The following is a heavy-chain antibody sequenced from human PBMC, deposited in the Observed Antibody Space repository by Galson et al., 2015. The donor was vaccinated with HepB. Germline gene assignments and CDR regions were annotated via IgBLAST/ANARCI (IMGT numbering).Heavy chain of an antibody. V-gene: IGHV3-7*03. Sequence: SLRLSCAASGFTFSSYWMSWVRQAPGKGLEWVANIKQDGSEKYYVDSVKGRFTISRDNAKNSLYLQMSSLKASDTAMYYCARHGPITEGWLGGIGYFDLWGRGTLVTVSS. J-gene: IGHJ2*01. CDR1: GFTFSSYW. CDR2: IKQDGSEK. D-gene: IGHD5-24*01. CDR3: ARHGPITEGWLGGIGYFDL.